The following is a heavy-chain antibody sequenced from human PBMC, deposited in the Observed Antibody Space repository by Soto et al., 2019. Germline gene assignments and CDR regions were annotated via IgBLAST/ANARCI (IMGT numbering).Heavy chain of an antibody. Sequence: QVQLQESGPGLVKPSDTLSLSCTVSGGSISSYYWNWIRQPAGKGLEWIGRIYSSGATNYNPSLKSRVTMSTDTSTTQFSLRLPSVTPADTAVYYCAREHKVVNDFEFWGQGILVTVSS. D-gene: IGHD3-22*01. J-gene: IGHJ4*02. V-gene: IGHV4-4*07. CDR2: IYSSGAT. CDR3: AREHKVVNDFEF. CDR1: GGSISSYY.